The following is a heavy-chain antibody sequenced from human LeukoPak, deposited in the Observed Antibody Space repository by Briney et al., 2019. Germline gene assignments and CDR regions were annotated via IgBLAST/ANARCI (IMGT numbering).Heavy chain of an antibody. CDR2: ISCSGNTI. D-gene: IGHD1-14*01. V-gene: IGHV3-11*04. CDR3: ARAAGWGAFDI. J-gene: IGHJ3*02. Sequence: GGSLRLSCAASGFTFSDYDMRWIRQAPGKGLEWVSYISCSGNTIYYADSVKGRFTISRDNAKNTLYLQMNSLRAEGTAVYYGARAAGWGAFDIWGQGKMVTVSS. CDR1: GFTFSDYD.